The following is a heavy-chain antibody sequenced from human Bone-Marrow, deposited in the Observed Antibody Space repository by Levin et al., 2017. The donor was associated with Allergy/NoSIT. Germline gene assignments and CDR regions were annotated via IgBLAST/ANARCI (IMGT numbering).Heavy chain of an antibody. J-gene: IGHJ4*02. V-gene: IGHV3-30-3*01. CDR2: ISYDGSNI. Sequence: GESLKISCAASGFTFSSYAMHWVRQAPSKGLEWVAAISYDGSNIYYADSMKGRFTISRDNSKNTLYLDMNSLRAEDAAVYSCSSDVRYFDSSGARFDYWGQGTLVTVSS. CDR3: SSDVRYFDSSGARFDY. D-gene: IGHD3-22*01. CDR1: GFTFSSYA.